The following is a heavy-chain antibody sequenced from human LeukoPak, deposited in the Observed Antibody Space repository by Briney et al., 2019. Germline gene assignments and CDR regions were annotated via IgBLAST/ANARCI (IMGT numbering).Heavy chain of an antibody. D-gene: IGHD5-18*01. J-gene: IGHJ4*02. CDR2: IYYSGST. Sequence: PSETLSLTCTVSGGSISSYYWSWIRQPPGKGLEWIGYIYYSGSTNYNPSLKSRVTISVDTSKNQFSLKLSSVTAADTAVYYCARHYYTYGFSDYWGQGTLVTVSS. CDR3: ARHYYTYGFSDY. V-gene: IGHV4-59*08. CDR1: GGSISSYY.